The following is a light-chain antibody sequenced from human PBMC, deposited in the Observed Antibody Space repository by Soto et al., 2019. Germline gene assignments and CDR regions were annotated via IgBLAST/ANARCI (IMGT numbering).Light chain of an antibody. CDR2: GSS. Sequence: EIVMSRSPATLSVSPGERATLSCSASQSVASNLAWYQQKPGQAPRLLIYGSSTRATGIPARFSGSVSGTEFTLTIRSLQSEDFANYFCQQYNNWPPDRTFRHGTKVAIK. J-gene: IGKJ1*01. CDR1: QSVASN. CDR3: QQYNNWPPDRT. V-gene: IGKV3-15*01.